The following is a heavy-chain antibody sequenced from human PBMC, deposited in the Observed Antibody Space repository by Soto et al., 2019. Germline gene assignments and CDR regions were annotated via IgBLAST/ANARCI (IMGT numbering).Heavy chain of an antibody. J-gene: IGHJ6*02. CDR3: AREAIPPPGKVAYYYYGMDV. V-gene: IGHV1-8*01. CDR2: MNPNSGNT. D-gene: IGHD2-2*02. CDR1: GYTFTSYD. Sequence: QVQLVQSGAEVRKPGASVKVSCKASGYTFTSYDINWVRQATGQGLEWMGWMNPNSGNTGYAQTFQGRATMTWNTSIGAADMELSSLRSEDTAVYYCAREAIPPPGKVAYYYYGMDVWGQGTTVTVSS.